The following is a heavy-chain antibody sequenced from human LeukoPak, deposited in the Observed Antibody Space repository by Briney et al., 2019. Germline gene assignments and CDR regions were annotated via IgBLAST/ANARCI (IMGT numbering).Heavy chain of an antibody. D-gene: IGHD2-2*01. CDR3: ARERPGLGMDV. Sequence: SETLSLTCAVSGGSISSYYWSWIRQPPGKGLEWIGYIYYSGSTNYNPSLKSRVTISVDTSKNQFSLKLSSVTAADTAVYYCARERPGLGMDVWGQGTTVTVSS. V-gene: IGHV4-59*01. J-gene: IGHJ6*02. CDR1: GGSISSYY. CDR2: IYYSGST.